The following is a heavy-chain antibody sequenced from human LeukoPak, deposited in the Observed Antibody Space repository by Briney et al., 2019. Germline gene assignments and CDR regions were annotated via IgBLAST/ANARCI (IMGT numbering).Heavy chain of an antibody. CDR3: ARAVTYFYGSVTYDWFDP. CDR1: GFTFSFYW. D-gene: IGHD3-10*01. V-gene: IGHV3-74*01. CDR2: IKSDGST. J-gene: IGHJ5*02. Sequence: GGSLRLSCAASGFTFSFYWMNWVRQAPGKGLVWVSRIKSDGSTIYADSVKGRFTISRDNARNTLYLQMNSLRVEDTAMNYCARAVTYFYGSVTYDWFDPWGQGTLVTVSS.